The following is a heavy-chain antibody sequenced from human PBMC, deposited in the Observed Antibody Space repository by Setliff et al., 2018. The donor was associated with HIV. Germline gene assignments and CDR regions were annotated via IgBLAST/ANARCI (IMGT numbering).Heavy chain of an antibody. CDR3: ARDRASSGYYARFDH. V-gene: IGHV3-74*01. D-gene: IGHD3-22*01. CDR1: GFTFSSYC. CDR2: IIIDERSA. Sequence: GVLRLSCAASGFTFSSYCMHWVRQVPGKGLFWVSRIIIDERSASYADSMKGRFTISRDNAKKLVYLQMNSLRAEDTAIYYCARDRASSGYYARFDHWGQGTLVTVSS. J-gene: IGHJ4*02.